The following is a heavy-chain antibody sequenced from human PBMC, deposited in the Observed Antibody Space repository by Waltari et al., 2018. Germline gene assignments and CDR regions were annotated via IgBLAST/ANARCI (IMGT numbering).Heavy chain of an antibody. V-gene: IGHV4-4*07. CDR2: IYTSGST. Sequence: QVQLQESGPGLVKPSETLSLTCTVSGGSISSYYWSWIRQPAGKGLEWIGRIYTSGSTNYNPSRKSRVTMSVDTSKNQFSLKLSSVTAADTAVYYCARADCSGGSCYFDYWGQGTLVTVSS. J-gene: IGHJ4*02. CDR3: ARADCSGGSCYFDY. CDR1: GGSISSYY. D-gene: IGHD2-15*01.